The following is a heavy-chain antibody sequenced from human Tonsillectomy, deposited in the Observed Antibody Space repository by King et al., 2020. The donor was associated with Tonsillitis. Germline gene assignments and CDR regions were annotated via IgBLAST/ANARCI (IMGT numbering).Heavy chain of an antibody. CDR2: INPNSGGT. Sequence: HVQLVESGAEVKKPGASVKVSCKASGYTFTGYYMHWVRQAPGQGLEWMGWINPNSGGTNYAQKFQGRVTMTRDTSISTAYMELSRLSSDDTAVYYCARAPFYYDSSGYYASFDHWGQGTLVTVSS. CDR1: GYTFTGYY. J-gene: IGHJ4*02. CDR3: ARAPFYYDSSGYYASFDH. D-gene: IGHD3-22*01. V-gene: IGHV1-2*02.